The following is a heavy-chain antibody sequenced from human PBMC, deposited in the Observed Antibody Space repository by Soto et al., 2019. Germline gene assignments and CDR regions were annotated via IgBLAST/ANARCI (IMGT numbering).Heavy chain of an antibody. CDR3: ARHVVESLSFGERVHHFDY. J-gene: IGHJ4*01. Sequence: ASVKVSCKASGYTFTSYGISWVRQAPGQGLEWMGWISAYNGNTNYAQKLQGRVTMTTDTSTSTAYMELRSLRSDDTAVYYCARHVVESLSFGERVHHFDYWGHGTLVTVSS. CDR1: GYTFTSYG. D-gene: IGHD3-10*01. V-gene: IGHV1-18*01. CDR2: ISAYNGNT.